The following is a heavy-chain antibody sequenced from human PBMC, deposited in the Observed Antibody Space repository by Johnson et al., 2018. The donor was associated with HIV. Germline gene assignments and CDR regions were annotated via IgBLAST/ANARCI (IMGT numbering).Heavy chain of an antibody. Sequence: VQLVESGGGVVRPGGSLRLSCVASGFTLHDYDMNWVRQPPGKGLEWVSGFYRNDGSTTYAASVKGRFTISRDNVKNSLYLLMNSLRPEDTSIYFCASEVEYSSLGGIWGQGTMVTVSS. D-gene: IGHD6-6*01. V-gene: IGHV3-20*04. CDR2: FYRNDGST. J-gene: IGHJ3*02. CDR1: GFTLHDYD. CDR3: ASEVEYSSLGGI.